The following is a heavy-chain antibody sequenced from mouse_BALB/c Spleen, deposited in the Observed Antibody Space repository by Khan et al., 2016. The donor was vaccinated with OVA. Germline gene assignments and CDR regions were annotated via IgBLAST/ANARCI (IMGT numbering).Heavy chain of an antibody. D-gene: IGHD2-1*01. Sequence: EVELVESGGGLVKPGGSLKLSCSASGFTFSTFVMSWVRQTPEKRLEWVATISSAGTYTYFSDSVKGRFTISRDNAKNTLYLQMNSLRSEDTAMHYCTNGNYGWFAYWGQGTLVTVSA. V-gene: IGHV5-9-1*01. CDR1: GFTFSTFV. CDR3: TNGNYGWFAY. CDR2: ISSAGTYT. J-gene: IGHJ3*01.